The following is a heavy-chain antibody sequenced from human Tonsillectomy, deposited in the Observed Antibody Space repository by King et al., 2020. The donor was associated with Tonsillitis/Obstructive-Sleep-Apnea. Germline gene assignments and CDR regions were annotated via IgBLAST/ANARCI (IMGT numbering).Heavy chain of an antibody. Sequence: QLVQSGAEVKKPGASVKVSCKASGYTFTNYGISWVRQAPGQGLEWMGWISAYNGDTNYPQNLQGGITMTTDTSTSTAYLDLRSLRSDDTALYYCARDSMSHYFDSSTYYTFAYWGQGTLVTVSS. D-gene: IGHD3-22*01. CDR1: GYTFTNYG. CDR2: ISAYNGDT. CDR3: ARDSMSHYFDSSTYYTFAY. J-gene: IGHJ4*02. V-gene: IGHV1-18*01.